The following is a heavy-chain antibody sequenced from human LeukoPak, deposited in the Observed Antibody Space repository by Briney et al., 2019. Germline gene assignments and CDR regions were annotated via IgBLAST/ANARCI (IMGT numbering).Heavy chain of an antibody. CDR1: GGSISSSSYY. Sequence: PSETLSPTCIVSGGSISSSSYYWGWIRQPPGKGLEWIGSIYYSGSTYYNPSLKSRVTISVDTSKNQFSLKLSSVTAADTAVYYCARPGWFDPWGQGTLVTVSS. CDR3: ARPGWFDP. J-gene: IGHJ5*02. CDR2: IYYSGST. D-gene: IGHD3-10*01. V-gene: IGHV4-39*01.